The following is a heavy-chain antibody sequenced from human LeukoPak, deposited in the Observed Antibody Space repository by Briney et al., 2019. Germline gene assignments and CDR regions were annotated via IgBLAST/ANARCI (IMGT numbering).Heavy chain of an antibody. CDR2: NSAYNGNT. CDR1: GYTFTSYG. Sequence: ASVKVSCTASGYTFTSYGISWVRQAPGQGLEWMGWNSAYNGNTNYAQKLQGRVTMTTDTSTSTAYMELRSLRSDDAAVYYCARDRPTVVTLDYYYGMDVWGQGTTVTVSS. V-gene: IGHV1-18*01. CDR3: ARDRPTVVTLDYYYGMDV. J-gene: IGHJ6*02. D-gene: IGHD4-23*01.